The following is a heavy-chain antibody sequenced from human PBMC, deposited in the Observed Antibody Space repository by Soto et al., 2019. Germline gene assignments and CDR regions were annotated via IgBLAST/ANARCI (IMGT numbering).Heavy chain of an antibody. V-gene: IGHV1-69*01. CDR2: IIPIFGTA. CDR3: ARLPGYGGNSANFDY. D-gene: IGHD2-21*02. J-gene: IGHJ4*02. CDR1: GGTFSSYA. Sequence: QVQLVQSGAEVMKPGASVRVSCTASGGTFSSYAISWVRQAPGQGLEWMGGIIPIFGTANYAQKFQGRVTITADESTSTAYMELSSLRSEDTAVYYCARLPGYGGNSANFDYWGQGTLVTVSS.